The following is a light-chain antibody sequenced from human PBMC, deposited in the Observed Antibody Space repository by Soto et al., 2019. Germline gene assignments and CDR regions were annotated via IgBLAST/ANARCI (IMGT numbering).Light chain of an antibody. J-gene: IGLJ1*01. CDR2: DVI. V-gene: IGLV2-14*01. CDR3: SSYTSSSIDYV. Sequence: QSALTQPASVSGSPGQSITISCTGTSSDVGGYNYVSWYQQHTGKAPKLMIYDVINRPSGVSNRFSGSKSGNTASLTISGLQAEDEADYYCSSYTSSSIDYVFGTGTKVTVL. CDR1: SSDVGGYNY.